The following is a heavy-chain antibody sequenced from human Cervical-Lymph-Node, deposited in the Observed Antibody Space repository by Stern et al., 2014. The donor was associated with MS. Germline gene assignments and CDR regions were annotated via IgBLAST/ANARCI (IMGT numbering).Heavy chain of an antibody. D-gene: IGHD2-8*01. J-gene: IGHJ4*02. CDR2: VSADSGTT. Sequence: QVQLVESGTEVKKPGASVLLSCNASGDTFTTYGITWVRQAPGQGLEWMGWVSADSGTTKYAKKFQDRVPMTRDATTGTAYMEVRSLRSEDTAVYYCARNKMHAFDYWGQGTQVTVPS. CDR1: GDTFTTYG. V-gene: IGHV1-18*01. CDR3: ARNKMHAFDY.